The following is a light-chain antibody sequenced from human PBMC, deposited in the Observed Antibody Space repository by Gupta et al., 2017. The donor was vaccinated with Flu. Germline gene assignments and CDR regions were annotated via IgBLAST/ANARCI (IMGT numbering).Light chain of an antibody. CDR3: SSYTSSSTVV. CDR1: SSDVGGYNY. V-gene: IGLV2-14*01. Sequence: QSALTQPASVSGSPGPSITISCPGTSSDVGGYNYVSWYQQHPGKAPQLMIYEVSNRPSGVSNRFSGSKSGNTASLTISGLQAEDEADYYCSSYTSSSTVVFGGGTKLTVL. CDR2: EVS. J-gene: IGLJ2*01.